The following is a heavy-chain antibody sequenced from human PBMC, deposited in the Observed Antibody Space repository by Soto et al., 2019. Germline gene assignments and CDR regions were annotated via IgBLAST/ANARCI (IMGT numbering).Heavy chain of an antibody. CDR2: ISAYNGNT. J-gene: IGHJ6*02. CDR3: ARGVVVVPAAISPPGYYYYGMDV. V-gene: IGHV1-18*01. CDR1: GYTFTSYG. D-gene: IGHD2-2*01. Sequence: ASVKVSCKASGYTFTSYGISWVRQAPGQGLEWMGWISAYNGNTNYAQKFQGRVTITADKSTSTAYMELSSLRSEDTAVFYCARGVVVVPAAISPPGYYYYGMDVWGQGTTVTVSS.